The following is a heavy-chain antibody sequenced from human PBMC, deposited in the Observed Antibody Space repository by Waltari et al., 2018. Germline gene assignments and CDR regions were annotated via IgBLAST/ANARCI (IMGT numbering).Heavy chain of an antibody. CDR1: GGSISSGSYY. D-gene: IGHD3-22*01. CDR2: IYTSGST. CDR3: ARDSPYDSSGYYFYY. J-gene: IGHJ4*02. Sequence: QVQLQESGPGLVKPSQTLSLTCTVSGGSISSGSYYWSWIRPPAGKGLEWIGRIYTSGSTNYNPSLKSRVTISVDTSKNQFSLKLSSVTAADTAVYYCARDSPYDSSGYYFYYWGQGTLVTVSS. V-gene: IGHV4-61*02.